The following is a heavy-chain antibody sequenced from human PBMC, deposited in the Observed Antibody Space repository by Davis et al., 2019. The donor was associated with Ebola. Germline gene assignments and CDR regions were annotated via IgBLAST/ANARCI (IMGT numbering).Heavy chain of an antibody. D-gene: IGHD6-6*01. V-gene: IGHV3-74*01. CDR2: VNTDGSIT. CDR1: GFTFNNYW. Sequence: HTGGSLRLSCAASGFTFNNYWMHWVRQALGKGLVWVSRVNTDGSITSYADSVRGRFTISRDNAKNTLYLQMNSLRAEDTALYYCARDRSSSSSRDFDYWGQGTLVTVSS. CDR3: ARDRSSSSSRDFDY. J-gene: IGHJ4*02.